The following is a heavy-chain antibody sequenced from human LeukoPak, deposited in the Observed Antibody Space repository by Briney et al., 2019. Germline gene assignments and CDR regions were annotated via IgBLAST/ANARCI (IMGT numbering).Heavy chain of an antibody. CDR1: GFTFSSYA. Sequence: WASLRLSCAASGFTFSSYAMRWVRQAPGKGLEWVSAISGSGGSTYYADSVKGRFTISRDNSKNTLYLQMNSLRAEDTAVYYCASIPLDIVVVPAARYNWFDPWGQGTLVTVSS. CDR2: ISGSGGST. J-gene: IGHJ5*02. D-gene: IGHD2-2*03. V-gene: IGHV3-23*01. CDR3: ASIPLDIVVVPAARYNWFDP.